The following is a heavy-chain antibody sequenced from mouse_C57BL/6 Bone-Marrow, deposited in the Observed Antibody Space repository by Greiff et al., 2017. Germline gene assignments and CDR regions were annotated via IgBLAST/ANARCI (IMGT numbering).Heavy chain of an antibody. CDR3: AGRRGWPLRGFAY. V-gene: IGHV5-4*01. D-gene: IGHD2-3*01. J-gene: IGHJ3*01. Sequence: EVHLVESGGGLVKPGGSLKLSCAASGFTFSSYAMSWVRQTPEKRLEWVATISDGGSYTYYPDNVKGRFTISRDNAKNNLYLQMSHMTSADTAKYCCAGRRGWPLRGFAYWGQGTLVTVSA. CDR2: ISDGGSYT. CDR1: GFTFSSYA.